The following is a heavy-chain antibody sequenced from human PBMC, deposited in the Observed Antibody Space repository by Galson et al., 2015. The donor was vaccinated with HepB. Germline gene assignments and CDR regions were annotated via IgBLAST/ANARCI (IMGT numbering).Heavy chain of an antibody. CDR3: ARPVITPGRFDI. Sequence: SETLSLTCAVYGGSFSGNYWSWIRQPPGKGLEWIGEINHSGGINYSPSLKSRVTISLETSKNQFSLKLRSVTAADTAVYYCARPVITPGRFDIWGQGTMVTVSS. J-gene: IGHJ3*02. CDR2: INHSGGI. CDR1: GGSFSGNY. D-gene: IGHD1-14*01. V-gene: IGHV4-34*01.